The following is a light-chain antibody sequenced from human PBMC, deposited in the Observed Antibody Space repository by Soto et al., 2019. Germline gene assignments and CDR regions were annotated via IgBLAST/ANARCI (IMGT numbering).Light chain of an antibody. Sequence: QSALTQPASVSGSPGQSFTIPCTGSSSDVGAHPSVSWYQQHPGKAPKLIIFDVSNRPSGVSNRFSGSKSGNTASLTISGLQPEDEADYYCSSFTDTGTVMFGGGTKLTVL. J-gene: IGLJ3*02. CDR2: DVS. CDR1: SSDVGAHPS. CDR3: SSFTDTGTVM. V-gene: IGLV2-14*03.